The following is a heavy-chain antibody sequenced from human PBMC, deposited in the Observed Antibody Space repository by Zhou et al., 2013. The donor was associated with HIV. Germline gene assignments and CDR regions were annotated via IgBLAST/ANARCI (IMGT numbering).Heavy chain of an antibody. CDR1: GGSFITYA. CDR2: VIPIFGTT. CDR3: ARDQPKPYYYDSRGYYYRRHNWFDP. D-gene: IGHD3-22*01. Sequence: QVRLVQSGAEVKKTGSSVKVSCKASGGSFITYAISWVRLAPGQGLEWMGGVIPIFGTTNYAQKFQDRVTFTADETTATAYMELRSLGSDDTAVYYCARDQPKPYYYDSRGYYYRRHNWFDPSGPGNPGHRLL. V-gene: IGHV1-69*12. J-gene: IGHJ5*02.